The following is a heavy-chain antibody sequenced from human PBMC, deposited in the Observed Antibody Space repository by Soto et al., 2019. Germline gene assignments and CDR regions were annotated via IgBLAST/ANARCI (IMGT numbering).Heavy chain of an antibody. J-gene: IGHJ3*02. V-gene: IGHV3-48*01. Sequence: EVQLVESGGGLLEPGGSPRLSCAASGFTFRSYSMNWVRQAPGKGLEWVSYIDSGSSMTYYADSVKDRFTISRDNAKNSLYLQMNSLRADDTAVYYCARGRSDLAFDIWGQGTMVTVSS. CDR1: GFTFRSYS. CDR2: IDSGSSMT. CDR3: ARGRSDLAFDI. D-gene: IGHD1-26*01.